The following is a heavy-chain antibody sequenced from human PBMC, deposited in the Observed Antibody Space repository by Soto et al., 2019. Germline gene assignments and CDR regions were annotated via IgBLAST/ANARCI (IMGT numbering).Heavy chain of an antibody. V-gene: IGHV1-69*08. CDR3: ARDNYDSSGYYSGHQH. Sequence: QVQLVQSGAEVKKPGSSVKVSCKASGGTFSSYTISWVRQAPGQGLEWMGRIIPILGIANYAQKFQGRVTITADKSTSTAYMELSSLRSEDTAVYYCARDNYDSSGYYSGHQHWGQGTLVTVSS. J-gene: IGHJ1*01. D-gene: IGHD3-22*01. CDR2: IIPILGIA. CDR1: GGTFSSYT.